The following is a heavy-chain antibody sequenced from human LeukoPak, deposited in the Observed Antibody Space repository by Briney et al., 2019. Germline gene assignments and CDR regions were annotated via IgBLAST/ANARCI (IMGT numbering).Heavy chain of an antibody. CDR3: ARVEAALSLAEYFQH. Sequence: PSETLSLTCTVSGGSISSYYWSWIRQPPGKGLEWIGYNSYSGSTNYNPSLKSRVTISVDTSKNQFSLKLSSVTAADTAVYYCARVEAALSLAEYFQHWGQGTLVTVSS. V-gene: IGHV4-59*01. CDR1: GGSISSYY. D-gene: IGHD3-3*01. CDR2: NSYSGST. J-gene: IGHJ1*01.